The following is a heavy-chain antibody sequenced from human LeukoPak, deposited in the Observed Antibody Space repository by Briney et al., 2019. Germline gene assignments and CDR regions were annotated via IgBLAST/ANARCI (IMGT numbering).Heavy chain of an antibody. CDR3: ARGTMFPYYFDY. Sequence: GGSLRLSCAASGFTFSSYSMNWVRQAPGKGLEWVSSISSSSSSYIYYADSVKGRFTISRDNAKNSLYLQMNSLRAEDTAVYYCARGTMFPYYFDYWGQGTLVTVSS. J-gene: IGHJ4*02. CDR2: ISSSSSSYI. CDR1: GFTFSSYS. V-gene: IGHV3-21*01. D-gene: IGHD3-10*02.